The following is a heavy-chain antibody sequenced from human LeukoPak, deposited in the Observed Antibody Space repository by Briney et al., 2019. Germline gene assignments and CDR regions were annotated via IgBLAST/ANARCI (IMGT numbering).Heavy chain of an antibody. Sequence: KVSCKASGGTFSSYTISWVRQAPGQGLEWMGRIIPILGIANYAQKFQGRVTITADESTSTAYMELSSLRSEDTAVYYCARVKSEFGFDYWGQGTLVTVSS. J-gene: IGHJ4*02. CDR2: IIPILGIA. CDR1: GGTFSSYT. V-gene: IGHV1-69*02. CDR3: ARVKSEFGFDY. D-gene: IGHD3-16*01.